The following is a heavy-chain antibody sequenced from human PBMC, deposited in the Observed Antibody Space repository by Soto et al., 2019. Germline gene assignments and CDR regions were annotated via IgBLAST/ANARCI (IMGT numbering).Heavy chain of an antibody. D-gene: IGHD3-10*01. CDR1: GFTFSSYS. J-gene: IGHJ6*02. V-gene: IGHV3-74*01. CDR3: VRDDPGIGMDV. CDR2: ISSDGRSS. Sequence: GGSLRLSCAASGFTFSSYSMHWVRQVPGKGLVWLSHISSDGRSSSFADSVKGRFTISRDNAKNTLYLQMNSLRAEDTAVYFCVRDDPGIGMDVWGQGTTVTVSS.